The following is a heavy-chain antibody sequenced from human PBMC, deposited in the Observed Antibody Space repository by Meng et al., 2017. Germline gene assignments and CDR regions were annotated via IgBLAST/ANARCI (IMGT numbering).Heavy chain of an antibody. D-gene: IGHD2-15*01. Sequence: GGFLRRSCAASGFTFSSYAMHWVRQAPGKGLEYVSAISSNGGSTYYANSVKGRFTISRDNSKNTLYLQMGSLRAEDMAVYYCARVCRSGGSCYDAFDIWGQGTMVTVSS. CDR3: ARVCRSGGSCYDAFDI. CDR1: GFTFSSYA. V-gene: IGHV3-64*01. J-gene: IGHJ3*02. CDR2: ISSNGGST.